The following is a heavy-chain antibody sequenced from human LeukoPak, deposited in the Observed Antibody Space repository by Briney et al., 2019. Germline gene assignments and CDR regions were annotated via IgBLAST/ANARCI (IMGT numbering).Heavy chain of an antibody. D-gene: IGHD1-26*01. CDR2: ISSTGIT. V-gene: IGHV4-4*07. J-gene: IGHJ4*02. CDR1: GGSISRLT. CDR3: GGMFDY. Sequence: SETLSLTCTVSGGSISRLTWNWIRQPAGEGLEWIGHISSTGITNYNPSLKSRVTMSVDPSRSQIYLRLSSVTAADTAVYYCGGMFDYWGQGIRVIVSS.